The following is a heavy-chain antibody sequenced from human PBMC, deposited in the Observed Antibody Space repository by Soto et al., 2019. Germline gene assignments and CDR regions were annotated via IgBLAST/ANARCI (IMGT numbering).Heavy chain of an antibody. CDR2: IYPGDSDT. Sequence: GESLKISCKGSGYSFTSYWIGWVRQMPGKGLEWMGIIYPGDSDTRYSPSFQGQVTISADKSISTAYLQWSSLKASDTAMYYCARLDRITIFGVVIGFDYWGQGTLVTVSS. CDR3: ARLDRITIFGVVIGFDY. CDR1: GYSFTSYW. D-gene: IGHD3-3*01. V-gene: IGHV5-51*01. J-gene: IGHJ4*02.